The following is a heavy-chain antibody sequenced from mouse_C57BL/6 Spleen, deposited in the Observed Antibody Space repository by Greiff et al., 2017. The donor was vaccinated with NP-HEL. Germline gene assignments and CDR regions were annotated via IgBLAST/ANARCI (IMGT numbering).Heavy chain of an antibody. D-gene: IGHD1-1*01. CDR1: GYAFSSYW. CDR2: IYPGDGDT. V-gene: IGHV1-80*01. J-gene: IGHJ2*01. Sequence: VKLKESGAELVKPGASVKISCKASGYAFSSYWMNWVKQRPGKGLEWIGQIYPGDGDTNYNGKFKGKATLTADKSSSTAYMQLSSLTSEDSAVYFCARSLSTVVADYWGQGTTLTVSS. CDR3: ARSLSTVVADY.